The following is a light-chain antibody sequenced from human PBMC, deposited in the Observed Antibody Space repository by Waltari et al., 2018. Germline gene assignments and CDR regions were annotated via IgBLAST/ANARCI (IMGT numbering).Light chain of an antibody. CDR2: KAF. V-gene: IGKV1-5*03. CDR1: QTINTC. Sequence: DIQMTQSPSTLSASVGDRVTMTCRATQTINTCLAWYQQKPGKAPKLLISKAFTLESGVPSRFSGSGFGTEFTLTISSLQPDDFATYYCQQYNTYSRTFGRGTKVDIK. J-gene: IGKJ1*01. CDR3: QQYNTYSRT.